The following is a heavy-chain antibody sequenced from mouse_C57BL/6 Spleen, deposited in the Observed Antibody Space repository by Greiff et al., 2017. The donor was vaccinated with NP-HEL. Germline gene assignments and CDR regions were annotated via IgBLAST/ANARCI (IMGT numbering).Heavy chain of an antibody. V-gene: IGHV3-6*01. CDR2: ISYDGSN. D-gene: IGHD2-3*01. CDR3: ARDEMMLDV. J-gene: IGHJ1*03. CDR1: GYSITSGYY. Sequence: VQLKESGPGLVKPSQSLSLTCSVTGYSITSGYYWNWIRQFPGNKLEWMGYISYDGSNNYNPSLKNRISITRDTSKNQFFLKLNSVTTEDTATYYCARDEMMLDVWGTGTTVTVSS.